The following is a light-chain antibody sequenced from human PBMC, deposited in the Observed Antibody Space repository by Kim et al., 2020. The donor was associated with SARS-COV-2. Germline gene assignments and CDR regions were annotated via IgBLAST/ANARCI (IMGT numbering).Light chain of an antibody. CDR3: QRYDTAPRT. J-gene: IGKJ1*01. CDR2: AAS. V-gene: IGKV1-27*01. Sequence: GSVGDRVNLTCRASQGISNSLAWYQQKPGKVPKLLIYAASTLQSGVPSRFSGSGSGTDFTLTVSSLQPEDVATYYCQRYDTAPRTFGQGTKVDIK. CDR1: QGISNS.